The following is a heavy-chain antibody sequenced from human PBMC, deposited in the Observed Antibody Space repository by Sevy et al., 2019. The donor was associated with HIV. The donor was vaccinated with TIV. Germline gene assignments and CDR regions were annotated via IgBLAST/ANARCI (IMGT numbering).Heavy chain of an antibody. V-gene: IGHV3-33*01. CDR2: IWNDGSNK. CDR3: ARGGDFNDRSAKRDFDY. CDR1: GFTFSNYG. Sequence: GGSLRLSCAASGFTFSNYGMHWVRQAPGKGLGWVAVIWNDGSNKYYADSVKGRFTIPRDNSKNTLYLQMNSLRVEDMVVYFCARGGDFNDRSAKRDFDYWGQGTLVTVSS. J-gene: IGHJ4*02. D-gene: IGHD3-22*01.